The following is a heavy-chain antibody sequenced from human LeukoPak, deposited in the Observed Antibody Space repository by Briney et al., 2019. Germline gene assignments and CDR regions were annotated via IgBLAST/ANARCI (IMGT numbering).Heavy chain of an antibody. V-gene: IGHV1-2*06. CDR3: ARGFHSSSWYYFDY. D-gene: IGHD6-13*01. CDR2: INPNSGGT. CDR1: GYTFTGYY. J-gene: IGHJ4*02. Sequence: GASVKVSCKXSGYTFTGYYMHWVRQAPRQGLEWMGRINPNSGGTNYSQKFQGRVTMTRDTSISTAYMELSRLRSDDTAVYYCARGFHSSSWYYFDYWGQGTLVTVSS.